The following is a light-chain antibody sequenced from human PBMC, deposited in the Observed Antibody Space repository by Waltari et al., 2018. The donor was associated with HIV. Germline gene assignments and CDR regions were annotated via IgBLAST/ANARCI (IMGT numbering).Light chain of an antibody. J-gene: IGLJ1*01. CDR2: GND. CDR1: TSNIGAGYD. Sequence: QSVLRQPPSVSGAPGQRVTISCTGNTSNIGAGYDVHWYQQLPGTAPKLLMYGNDKRPSGVPDRFSGSKSDTSASLAITGLQAEDEADYYCQSYDSSLTGYVFGTGTRVTVL. V-gene: IGLV1-40*01. CDR3: QSYDSSLTGYV.